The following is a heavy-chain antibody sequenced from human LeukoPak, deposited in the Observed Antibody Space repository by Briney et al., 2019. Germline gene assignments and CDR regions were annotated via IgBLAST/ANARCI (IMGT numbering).Heavy chain of an antibody. J-gene: IGHJ6*03. CDR1: GGSFSGYY. CDR2: INHSGST. V-gene: IGHV4-34*01. Sequence: SETLSLTCAVYGGSFSGYYWSWIRQPPGKGLEWIGEINHSGSTIYNPSLKSRVTISVDTSKNQFSLKLSSVTAADTAVYYCARASEDYYYYMDVWGKGTTVTISS. CDR3: ARASEDYYYYMDV. D-gene: IGHD1-14*01.